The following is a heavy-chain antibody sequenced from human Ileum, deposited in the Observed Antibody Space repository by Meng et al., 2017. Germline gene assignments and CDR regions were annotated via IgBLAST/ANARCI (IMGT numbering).Heavy chain of an antibody. CDR3: ARDHWGSLDY. D-gene: IGHD7-27*01. CDR2: AST. Sequence: VRLPHSGPGLVRPSETLSLIFAVSGGSVSSSGYQWGWLRQPPGKGLEWIGYASTNYNPSLKSRVTISVDTSKNQFSLKLTSVTAADTAVYYCARDHWGSLDYWGQGVLVTVSS. V-gene: IGHV4-61*08. J-gene: IGHJ4*02. CDR1: GGSVSSSGYQ.